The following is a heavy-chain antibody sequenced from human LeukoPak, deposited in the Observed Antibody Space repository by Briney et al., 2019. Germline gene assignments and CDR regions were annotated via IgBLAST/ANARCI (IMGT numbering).Heavy chain of an antibody. CDR2: MYYSGNT. V-gene: IGHV4-39*01. D-gene: IGHD5-24*01. Sequence: SETLSLTCTVSGGSISSSSYYWGWIRQPPGKGLEWIGTMYYSGNTYYNPSLKSRVTISVDTSKNQFSLKLSSVTAADTAVYFCARSGDGYNYLVYWGQGTLVTVPS. CDR3: ARSGDGYNYLVY. CDR1: GGSISSSSYY. J-gene: IGHJ4*02.